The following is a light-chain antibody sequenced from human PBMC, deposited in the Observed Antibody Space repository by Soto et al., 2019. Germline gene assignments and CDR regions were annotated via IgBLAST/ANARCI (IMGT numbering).Light chain of an antibody. CDR2: AAS. Sequence: DIQLTQSPSSVSASVGDTVTITCRASQDSSTWLAWYQQRPGQAPKLLVYAASTLQSGVPSRFSGSGSGTEFTLTINRLQHEDFATYYCQQANSSPYTFGQGTVLDIK. CDR3: QQANSSPYT. V-gene: IGKV1D-12*01. CDR1: QDSSTW. J-gene: IGKJ2*01.